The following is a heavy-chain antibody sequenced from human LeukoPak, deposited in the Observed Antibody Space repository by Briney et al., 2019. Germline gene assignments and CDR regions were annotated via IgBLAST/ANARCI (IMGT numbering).Heavy chain of an antibody. Sequence: GGSLRLSCAASGFTVSSNYMSWVRQAPGKGLEWVSLIYSTGNTYYADSVKGRFTISRDNSKNTLYLQMNSLRAEDTAVYYCARDLAYGGSLFDYWGQGTLVTVSS. CDR2: IYSTGNT. V-gene: IGHV3-53*01. J-gene: IGHJ4*02. CDR3: ARDLAYGGSLFDY. D-gene: IGHD4-23*01. CDR1: GFTVSSNY.